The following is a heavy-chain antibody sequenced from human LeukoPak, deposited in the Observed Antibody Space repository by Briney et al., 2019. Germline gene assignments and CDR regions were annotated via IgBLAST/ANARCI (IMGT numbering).Heavy chain of an antibody. Sequence: NTSETLSLTCTVSGGSISSSSYYWGWIRQPPGKGLEWIGSIYYSGSTYYNPSLKSRVTISVDTSKNQFSLKLSSVTAADTAVYFCARQDIVLSYTFDDWGQGALVTVSS. CDR2: IYYSGST. CDR3: ARQDIVLSYTFDD. V-gene: IGHV4-39*01. CDR1: GGSISSSSYY. J-gene: IGHJ4*02. D-gene: IGHD2/OR15-2a*01.